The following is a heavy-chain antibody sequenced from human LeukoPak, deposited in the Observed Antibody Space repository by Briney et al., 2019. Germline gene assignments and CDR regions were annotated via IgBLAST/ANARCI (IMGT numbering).Heavy chain of an antibody. Sequence: PGGSLRLSCASSGFSFSSYAMIWVRQAPGKGLEWVSGVGGSGVSTYYPDSVKGRFTISRDNSKNTLYLQMNSLRAEDTAIYYCAKDFNQYGDDWGQGTPVTVSS. CDR1: GFSFSSYA. D-gene: IGHD4-17*01. CDR2: VGGSGVST. V-gene: IGHV3-23*01. J-gene: IGHJ4*02. CDR3: AKDFNQYGDD.